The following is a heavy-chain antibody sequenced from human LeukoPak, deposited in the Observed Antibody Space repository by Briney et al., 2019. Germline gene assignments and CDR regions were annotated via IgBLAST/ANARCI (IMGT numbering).Heavy chain of an antibody. CDR1: GGSISSSDYF. J-gene: IGHJ4*02. CDR2: IYYSGST. D-gene: IGHD2-2*01. V-gene: IGHV4-39*01. Sequence: SETLSLTCTVSGGSISSSDYFWGWIRQPPGKEPEWLGSIYYSGSTYYNPSLKSRVIISVDTSKNQFSLKLSSATAADTAVYYCARICSSRSCQADYWGQGTLVAVSS. CDR3: ARICSSRSCQADY.